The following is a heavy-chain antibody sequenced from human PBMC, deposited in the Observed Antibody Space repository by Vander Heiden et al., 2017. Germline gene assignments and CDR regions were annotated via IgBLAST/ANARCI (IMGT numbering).Heavy chain of an antibody. CDR1: GLTFSSTA. V-gene: IGHV3-23*01. J-gene: IGHJ6*02. Sequence: VQLLESGGGVVQPGGSLRLSCAASGLTFSSTAMNGVRQAPGKGLEWVSVISGSGSNTYYADSVKGRFTISRDNSKNTLYLQMSSLRAEDTAVYYCAKDFGDNGFYYGLDVWGQRTTVTVSS. CDR3: AKDFGDNGFYYGLDV. D-gene: IGHD1-20*01. CDR2: ISGSGSNT.